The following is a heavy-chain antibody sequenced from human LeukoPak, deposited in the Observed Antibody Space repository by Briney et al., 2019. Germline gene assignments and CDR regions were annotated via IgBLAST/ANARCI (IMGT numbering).Heavy chain of an antibody. CDR1: GGSISSSNW. CDR3: ASAWDPLDY. Sequence: SGTLSLTCAVSGGSISSSNWWIWVRQPPGKGLEWIGEIYHSGSTNHNPSLKSRVTISVDKSKNEVSLKLSSVTAADTAVYYCASAWDPLDYWGQGTLVTVFS. CDR2: IYHSGST. V-gene: IGHV4-4*02. J-gene: IGHJ4*02. D-gene: IGHD1-26*01.